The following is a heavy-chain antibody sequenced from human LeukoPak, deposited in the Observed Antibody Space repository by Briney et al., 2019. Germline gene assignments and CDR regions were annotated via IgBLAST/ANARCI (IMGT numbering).Heavy chain of an antibody. J-gene: IGHJ4*02. CDR2: VSSIGGDT. D-gene: IGHD3-10*01. Sequence: GGSLRLSCTASGFRFSGYAMSWVRQAPGKGLEWVSSVSSIGGDTSYTDSVKGRFTISRDNSKNTLYLQMNSLRAEDTAVYYCAKDPEGFGELLTFDYWGQGTLVTVSS. V-gene: IGHV3-23*01. CDR3: AKDPEGFGELLTFDY. CDR1: GFRFSGYA.